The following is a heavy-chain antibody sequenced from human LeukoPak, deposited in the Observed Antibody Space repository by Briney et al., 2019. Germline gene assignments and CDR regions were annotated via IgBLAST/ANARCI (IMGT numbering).Heavy chain of an antibody. J-gene: IGHJ3*02. CDR1: GYSISSGYYW. Sequence: TLSLTCTVSGYSISSGYYWGWIRQPPGKALEWLARIDWDDDKYYSTSLKTRLAISKDTSKNQVVLTMTNMDPVDTATYYCARTNIVGATGGAFDIWGQGTMVTVSS. D-gene: IGHD1-26*01. CDR2: IDWDDDK. CDR3: ARTNIVGATGGAFDI. V-gene: IGHV2-70*11.